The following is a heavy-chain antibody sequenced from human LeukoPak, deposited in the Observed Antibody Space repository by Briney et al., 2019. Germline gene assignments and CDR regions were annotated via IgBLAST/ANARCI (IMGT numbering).Heavy chain of an antibody. D-gene: IGHD3-10*01. CDR3: ARVGGSYGSGSYYLAFDI. CDR2: IKQDGSEK. Sequence: PGGSLRLSCAASGFTFSSYSMNWVRQAPGKGLEWVANIKQDGSEKYYVDSVKGRFTISRDNAKNSLYLQMNSLRAEDTAVYYCARVGGSYGSGSYYLAFDIWGQGTMVTVSS. CDR1: GFTFSSYS. V-gene: IGHV3-7*01. J-gene: IGHJ3*02.